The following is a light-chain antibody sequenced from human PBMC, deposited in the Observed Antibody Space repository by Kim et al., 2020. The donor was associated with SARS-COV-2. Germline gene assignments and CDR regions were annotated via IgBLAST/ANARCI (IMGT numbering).Light chain of an antibody. Sequence: EIVLTQSPSTLSLSPGERATLSCRASQSVSNSRLAWYQQKPGQAPRLLIYDASSRATGITDRFSGSGSGIDFTLTISRLEPEDFAVYYRQQYGASSLTFGGGTKVDIK. CDR2: DAS. CDR3: QQYGASSLT. J-gene: IGKJ4*01. CDR1: QSVSNSR. V-gene: IGKV3-20*01.